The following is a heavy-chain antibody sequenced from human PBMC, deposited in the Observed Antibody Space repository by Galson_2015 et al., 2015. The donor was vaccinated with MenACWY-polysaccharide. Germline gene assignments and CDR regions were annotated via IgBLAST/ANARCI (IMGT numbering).Heavy chain of an antibody. CDR2: ISYDGSNK. D-gene: IGHD3-3*01. Sequence: SLRLSCAASGFTFSSYAMHWVRQAPGKGLEWVAVISYDGSNKYYADSVKGRFTISRDNSKNTLYLQMNSLRAEDTAVYYCAREGFWSGYWRYYFDYWGQGTLVTVSS. J-gene: IGHJ4*02. CDR3: AREGFWSGYWRYYFDY. CDR1: GFTFSSYA. V-gene: IGHV3-30-3*01.